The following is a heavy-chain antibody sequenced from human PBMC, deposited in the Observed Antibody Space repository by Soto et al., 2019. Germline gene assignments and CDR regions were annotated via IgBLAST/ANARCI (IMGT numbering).Heavy chain of an antibody. CDR3: AKISTVVTPGDFDY. CDR2: ISYDGSNK. D-gene: IGHD2-21*02. J-gene: IGHJ4*02. Sequence: GGSLRLSCAASGFTFSSYGMHWVRQAPGKGLEWVAVISYDGSNKYYADSVKGRFTISRDNSKNTLYLQMTSLRAEDTAVYYCAKISTVVTPGDFDYWGQGTLVTVSS. V-gene: IGHV3-30*18. CDR1: GFTFSSYG.